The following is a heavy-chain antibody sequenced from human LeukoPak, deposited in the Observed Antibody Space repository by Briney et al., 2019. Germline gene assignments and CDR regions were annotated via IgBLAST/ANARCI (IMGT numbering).Heavy chain of an antibody. CDR1: GFTFSSYW. CDR3: AKDGPSHSDYGDQFDY. Sequence: GGSLRLSCADPGFTFSSYWMAWVRQAPGKGLEWVANVKQDASEKYYVDSVKGRFTISRDNSKNTLYLQMNSLRAEDTALYYCAKDGPSHSDYGDQFDYWGQGTLVTVSS. J-gene: IGHJ4*02. D-gene: IGHD4-17*01. V-gene: IGHV3-7*03. CDR2: VKQDASEK.